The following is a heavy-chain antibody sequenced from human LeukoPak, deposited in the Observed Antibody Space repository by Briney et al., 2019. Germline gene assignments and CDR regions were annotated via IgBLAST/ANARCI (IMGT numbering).Heavy chain of an antibody. D-gene: IGHD5-12*01. CDR2: IIPIFGTA. Sequence: SEKVSCKASGGTFSSYAISWVRQAPGQGLEWMGGIIPIFGTANYAQKFQGRVTITADESTSTAYMELSSLRSEDTAVYYCARPLQPVPRGSSGYDLSGMDVWGKGTTVTVSS. J-gene: IGHJ6*04. CDR1: GGTFSSYA. CDR3: ARPLQPVPRGSSGYDLSGMDV. V-gene: IGHV1-69*13.